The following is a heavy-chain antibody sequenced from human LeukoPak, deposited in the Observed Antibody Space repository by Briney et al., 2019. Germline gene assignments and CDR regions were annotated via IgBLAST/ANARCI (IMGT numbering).Heavy chain of an antibody. Sequence: GGSLRLSCAVSGFTFSSYTMNWIRQVPGKGLEWVSYIGGSGSPIYYADSVKGRFTISRDNAKNSLYLQMNSLRAEDTAVYYCARDRDYSFDYWGQGTLVSVSS. CDR2: IGGSGSPI. CDR1: GFTFSSYT. CDR3: ARDRDYSFDY. V-gene: IGHV3-48*01. J-gene: IGHJ4*02. D-gene: IGHD4-11*01.